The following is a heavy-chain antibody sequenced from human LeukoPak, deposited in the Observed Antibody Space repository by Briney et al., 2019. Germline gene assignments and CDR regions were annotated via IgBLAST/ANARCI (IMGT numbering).Heavy chain of an antibody. V-gene: IGHV1-18*01. D-gene: IGHD4-17*01. CDR1: GYTFTSYG. CDR2: ISAYNGNT. Sequence: ASVKVSRKASGYTFTSYGISWVRQAPGQGLEWMGWISAYNGNTNYAQKLQGRVTMTTDTSTSTAYMELRSLRSDDTAVYYCARDRASYGDYPTDFDYWGQGTLVTVSS. J-gene: IGHJ4*02. CDR3: ARDRASYGDYPTDFDY.